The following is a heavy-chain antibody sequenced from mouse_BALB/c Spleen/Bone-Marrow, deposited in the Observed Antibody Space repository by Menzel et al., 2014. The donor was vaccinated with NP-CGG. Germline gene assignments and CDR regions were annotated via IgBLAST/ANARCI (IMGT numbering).Heavy chain of an antibody. D-gene: IGHD4-1*01. CDR1: GYTFTSYW. V-gene: IGHV1-7*01. Sequence: QVQLQQPGAELAKPGASVKMSCKASGYTFTSYWMHWVKQRPGQGLEWIGYINPSTGYTEYNQKFKDKAILTADKSSSTAYMQLSSLTSEDSAVYYCARSAPWDGFAYWGQGTLVTVSA. J-gene: IGHJ3*01. CDR2: INPSTGYT. CDR3: ARSAPWDGFAY.